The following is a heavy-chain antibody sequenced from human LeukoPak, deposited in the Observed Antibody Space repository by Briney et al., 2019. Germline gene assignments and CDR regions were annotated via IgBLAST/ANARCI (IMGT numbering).Heavy chain of an antibody. D-gene: IGHD6-6*01. V-gene: IGHV4-31*03. CDR1: GGSISSGGYY. J-gene: IGHJ5*02. Sequence: SETLSLTCTVSGGSISSGGYYWSWIRQHPGKGLEWIGYIYYSGSTYYNPSLKSRVTTSVDTSKNQFSLKLSSVTAADTAVYYCARGKHSSSFGWFDPWGQGTLVTVSS. CDR3: ARGKHSSSFGWFDP. CDR2: IYYSGST.